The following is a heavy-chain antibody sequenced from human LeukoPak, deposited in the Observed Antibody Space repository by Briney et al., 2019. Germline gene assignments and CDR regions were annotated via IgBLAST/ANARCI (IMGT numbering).Heavy chain of an antibody. J-gene: IGHJ5*02. Sequence: FENPSLTCPVSGGFISGFSLNLIRQPPRPGLEWIGYFHNSRTTSYNPSLTGRVTISVDTAMDQISLKLNSVTAADTAVYYCASGHLGLSPWGQGTLVTVSS. CDR2: FHNSRTT. CDR3: ASGHLGLSP. V-gene: IGHV4-59*01. CDR1: GGFISGFS. D-gene: IGHD3-10*01.